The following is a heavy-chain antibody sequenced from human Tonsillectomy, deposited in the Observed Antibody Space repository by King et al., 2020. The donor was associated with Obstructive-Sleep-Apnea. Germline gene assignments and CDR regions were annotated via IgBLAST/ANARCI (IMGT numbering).Heavy chain of an antibody. J-gene: IGHJ4*02. Sequence: VQLVESGGGLVQPGGSLRLSCAASGFTCSSYAMIWVRQAPGTGLEWVSAIIGSGGSTYYEVSVKVRFTISRDNSKNTLYLQMNSLRADDTAVYYCAKLSSGSGFDYWGRGTLVTVSS. CDR2: IIGSGGST. CDR3: AKLSSGSGFDY. D-gene: IGHD3-22*01. CDR1: GFTCSSYA. V-gene: IGHV3-23*04.